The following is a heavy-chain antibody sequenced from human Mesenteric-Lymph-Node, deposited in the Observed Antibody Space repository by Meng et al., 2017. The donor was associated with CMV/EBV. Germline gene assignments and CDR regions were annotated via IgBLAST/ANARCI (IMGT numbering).Heavy chain of an antibody. CDR3: ARDHGGNSGGFDY. J-gene: IGHJ4*02. D-gene: IGHD4-23*01. CDR2: IYYSGST. V-gene: IGHV4-30-4*08. Sequence: SETLSLTCTVSGGSISSGDYYWSWIRQPPGKGLEWIGYIYYSGSTYYNPSLKSRVTISVDTSKNQFSLKLSSVTAADTAVYYCARDHGGNSGGFDYWGQGTLVTVSS. CDR1: GGSISSGDYY.